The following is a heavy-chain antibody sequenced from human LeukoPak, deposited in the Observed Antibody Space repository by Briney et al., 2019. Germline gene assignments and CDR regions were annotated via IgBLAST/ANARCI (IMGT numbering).Heavy chain of an antibody. V-gene: IGHV4-4*07. CDR1: GGSISSYY. Sequence: SETLSLTCTVSGGSISSYYWSWIRQPAGKGLEWIGRIYTSGSTNYNPSLKSRVTISVDTSKNQFSLKLGSVTAADTAVYYCARDGSSGWYSYYFDYWGQGTLVTVSS. CDR3: ARDGSSGWYSYYFDY. CDR2: IYTSGST. D-gene: IGHD6-19*01. J-gene: IGHJ4*02.